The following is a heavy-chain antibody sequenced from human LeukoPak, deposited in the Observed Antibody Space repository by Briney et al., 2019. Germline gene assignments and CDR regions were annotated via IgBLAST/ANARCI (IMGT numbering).Heavy chain of an antibody. CDR1: GYXFNNYW. V-gene: IGHV5-51*01. Sequence: GESLKISCNGSGYXFNNYWIGWVRQMPGKGLEWMGNIYPADSDTRYSPSFQGQVTISVDKSISTAYLQWSSLKASDTAMYYCARRRGDGYNSPFDYWGQGTLVTVSS. CDR3: ARRRGDGYNSPFDY. CDR2: IYPADSDT. J-gene: IGHJ4*02. D-gene: IGHD5-24*01.